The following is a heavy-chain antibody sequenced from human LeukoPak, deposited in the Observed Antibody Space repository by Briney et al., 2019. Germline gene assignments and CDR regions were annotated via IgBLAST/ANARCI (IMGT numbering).Heavy chain of an antibody. Sequence: EAGGSLRLSCAASGFTFSSYEMNWVRQAPAKGQEWVSYISSSGSTIYYADSVKGRFTISRDNAKNSLYLQMNSLRAEDTAVYYCARGLYYMDVWGKGTTVTVSS. CDR1: GFTFSSYE. CDR3: ARGLYYMDV. CDR2: ISSSGSTI. D-gene: IGHD2-21*01. J-gene: IGHJ6*03. V-gene: IGHV3-48*03.